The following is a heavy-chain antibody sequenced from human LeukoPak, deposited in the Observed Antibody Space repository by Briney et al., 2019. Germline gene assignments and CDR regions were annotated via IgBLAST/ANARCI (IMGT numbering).Heavy chain of an antibody. CDR2: ISYDGNTK. CDR3: AREWRTSWYFEFAFDI. J-gene: IGHJ3*02. CDR1: GFTFSNYA. Sequence: GGSLRLSCAASGFTFSNYAMHWVRQAPGKGLEWVAVISYDGNTKYYADSVKGLFTISRDNSKNTLYLQMNSLRGKDTAVYYCAREWRTSWYFEFAFDIWGQGTMVTVSS. D-gene: IGHD6-13*01. V-gene: IGHV3-30*04.